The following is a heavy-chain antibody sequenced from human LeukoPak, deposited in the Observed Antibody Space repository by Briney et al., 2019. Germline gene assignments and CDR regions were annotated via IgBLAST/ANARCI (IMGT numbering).Heavy chain of an antibody. V-gene: IGHV3-30*02. CDR2: IRYDGSNK. Sequence: GGSLRLSCAASGFTFSSYGMHWVRQAPGKGLEWVAFIRYDGSNKYYADSVKGRFTISRDNSKNTLYLQMNSLRAEDTAVYYXXXXXVYGSGSYDSPDNWFDPWGQGTLVTVSS. CDR1: GFTFSSYG. D-gene: IGHD3-10*01. J-gene: IGHJ5*02. CDR3: XXXXVYGSGSYDSPDNWFDP.